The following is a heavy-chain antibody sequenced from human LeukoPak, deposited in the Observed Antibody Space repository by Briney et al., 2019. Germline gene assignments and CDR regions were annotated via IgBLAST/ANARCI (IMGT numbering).Heavy chain of an antibody. CDR3: ATTTIRLGY. J-gene: IGHJ4*02. D-gene: IGHD1-26*01. CDR2: ISTSGRT. Sequence: SETLSLTCTVSGGSNTTYYWSWIRQPAGKGLEWIGRISTSGRTNYNPSLKSRLTMSADTSKNQFSLILNSVTAADTAVYYCATTTIRLGYWGQGTLVTVSS. CDR1: GGSNTTYY. V-gene: IGHV4-4*07.